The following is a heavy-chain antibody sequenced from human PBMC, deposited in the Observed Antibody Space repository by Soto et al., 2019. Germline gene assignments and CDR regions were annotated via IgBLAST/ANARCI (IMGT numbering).Heavy chain of an antibody. CDR1: GFTFSSYG. D-gene: IGHD2-15*01. CDR3: ASGSSGVRFDY. CDR2: IWYDGSNK. J-gene: IGHJ4*02. V-gene: IGHV3-33*01. Sequence: QVQLVESGGGVVQPGRSLRLSCAASGFTFSSYGMHWVRQAPGKGLEWVAVIWYDGSNKYYADSVKGRFTISRDNSKNTLYPQMNSLSAEDTAVYYCASGSSGVRFDYWGQGTLVTVSS.